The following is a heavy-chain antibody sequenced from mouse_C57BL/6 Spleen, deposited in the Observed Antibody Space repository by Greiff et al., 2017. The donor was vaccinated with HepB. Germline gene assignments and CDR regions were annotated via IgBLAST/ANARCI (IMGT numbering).Heavy chain of an antibody. J-gene: IGHJ4*01. V-gene: IGHV14-1*01. D-gene: IGHD1-1*02. CDR1: GFNIKDYY. CDR2: IDPEDGDT. CDR3: TPSLWSYAMDY. Sequence: VQLQQSGAELVRPGASVKLSCTASGFNIKDYYMHWVKQRPEQGLEWIGRIDPEDGDTEYAPKFQGKATMTADTSSNTAYLQLSSLTSEDTAVYYCTPSLWSYAMDYWGQGTSVNVAS.